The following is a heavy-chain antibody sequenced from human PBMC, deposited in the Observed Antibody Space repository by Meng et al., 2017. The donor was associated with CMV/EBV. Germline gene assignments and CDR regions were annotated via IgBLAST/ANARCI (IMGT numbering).Heavy chain of an antibody. D-gene: IGHD1-26*01. CDR2: IKSQADGGTT. CDR1: AFACTNAW. Sequence: SAFACTNAWLNLVRQAPGKGLERVGRIKSQADGGTTDSSAPVNGRFTISRDDSKNTLYLQMNSLRTENTALYYCNTSGGTYYSRFDYWGQGALVTVSS. CDR3: NTSGGTYYSRFDY. J-gene: IGHJ4*02. V-gene: IGHV3-15*07.